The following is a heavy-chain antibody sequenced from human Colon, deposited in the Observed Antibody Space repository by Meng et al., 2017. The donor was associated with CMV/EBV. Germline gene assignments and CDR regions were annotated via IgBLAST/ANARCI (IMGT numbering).Heavy chain of an antibody. D-gene: IGHD3-16*01. J-gene: IGHJ4*02. Sequence: SLRLSCAVSGFIFSNYWMHWVRQAPGRGLVWVSRMNSDGSTTTYADSVKGRFTISRDNAKNMLYLQLNSLRAEDTAVYYCVRGGPIDYWGQGTLVTVSS. CDR1: GFIFSNYW. CDR3: VRGGPIDY. V-gene: IGHV3-74*01. CDR2: MNSDGSTT.